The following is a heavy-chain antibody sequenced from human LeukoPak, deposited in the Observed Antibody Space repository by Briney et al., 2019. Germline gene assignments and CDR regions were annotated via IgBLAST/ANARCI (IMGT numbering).Heavy chain of an antibody. Sequence: PSETLSLTCAVYGGSFSGYYWNWIRQPPGKGLEWIGEINHSGSTNYNPSLKSRVTISVDTSKNQFSLKLSSVTAADTAVYYCARERYYYYYMDVWGKGTTVTVSS. J-gene: IGHJ6*03. CDR1: GGSFSGYY. CDR2: INHSGST. CDR3: ARERYYYYYMDV. V-gene: IGHV4-34*01.